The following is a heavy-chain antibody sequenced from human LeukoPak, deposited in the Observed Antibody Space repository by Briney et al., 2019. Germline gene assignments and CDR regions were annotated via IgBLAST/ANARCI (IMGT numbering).Heavy chain of an antibody. J-gene: IGHJ4*02. D-gene: IGHD2-15*01. CDR1: GGSISSGDYY. CDR2: IYYSGST. CDR3: ARGLGYCSGGSCSAGPNFDY. Sequence: PSETLSLTCTVSGGSISSGDYYWSWIRQPPGKGLEWIGYIYYSGSTYYNPSLKSRVTISVDTSKNQFSLKLSSVTAADTAVYYCARGLGYCSGGSCSAGPNFDYWGQGTLVTVSS. V-gene: IGHV4-30-4*01.